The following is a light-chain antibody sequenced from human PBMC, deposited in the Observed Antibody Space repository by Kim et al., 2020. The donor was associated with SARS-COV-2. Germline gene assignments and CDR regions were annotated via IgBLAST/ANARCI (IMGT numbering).Light chain of an antibody. J-gene: IGKJ5*01. CDR1: QSFSSW. V-gene: IGKV1-5*03. Sequence: GDRVTITCRASQSFSSWLAWYQQKPGKVPKLLLYKTSILESGVPSRFSGSGSGTEFTLTISSLQPDDFATYFCQQYNNFPITFDQGTRLVIK. CDR3: QQYNNFPIT. CDR2: KTS.